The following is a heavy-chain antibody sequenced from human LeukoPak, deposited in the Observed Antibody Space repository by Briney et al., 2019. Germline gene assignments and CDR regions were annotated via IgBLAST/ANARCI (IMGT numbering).Heavy chain of an antibody. Sequence: GGSLRLSCVVSGITLSNYGMSWVRQAPGKGLEWVSGISERGGSTNYADSVKGRFTISRDNSKNTLYLQMNSLRAEDTAVYYCAKRTTCDQHYFDYWGQGTLVTVSS. V-gene: IGHV3-23*01. CDR3: AKRTTCDQHYFDY. CDR1: GITLSNYG. D-gene: IGHD4-11*01. CDR2: ISERGGST. J-gene: IGHJ4*02.